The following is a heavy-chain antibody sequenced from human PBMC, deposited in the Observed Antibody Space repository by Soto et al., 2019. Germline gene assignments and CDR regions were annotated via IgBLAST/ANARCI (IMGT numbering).Heavy chain of an antibody. J-gene: IGHJ3*02. CDR3: ARSVGWRDAFDI. V-gene: IGHV3-7*01. CDR2: IKQDGSDF. Sequence: GGSLRLSCAASGFTFSSYWMTWVRQAPGKGLEWVANIKQDGSDFYYVDSVKGRFTISRDNAKNSLYLQMNSLRAEDTAVYYCARSVGWRDAFDIWGQGTMVTVSS. CDR1: GFTFSSYW. D-gene: IGHD1-26*01.